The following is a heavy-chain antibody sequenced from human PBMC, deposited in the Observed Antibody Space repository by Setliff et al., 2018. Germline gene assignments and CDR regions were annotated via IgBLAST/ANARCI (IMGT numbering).Heavy chain of an antibody. CDR3: AREDGPNYYYYYMDI. D-gene: IGHD2-8*01. CDR1: GGSISGDS. J-gene: IGHJ6*03. V-gene: IGHV4-4*08. CDR2: SSTSGCT. Sequence: SETLSLTCTVSGGSISGDSWSWIRQPPGKGLEWIGYSSTSGCTNCNPSLESRVTISVDTSKNQFSLKLSAVTAADTAVYFCAREDGPNYYYYYMDIWGKGTTVTVSS.